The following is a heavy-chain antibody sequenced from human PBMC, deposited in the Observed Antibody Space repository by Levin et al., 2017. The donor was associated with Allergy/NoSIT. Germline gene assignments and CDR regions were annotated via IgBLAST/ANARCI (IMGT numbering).Heavy chain of an antibody. Sequence: GESLKISCAASGFTFSSYSMNWVRQAPGEGLEWVSYISYSSSTIYYADSVKGRFSISRDNAKNSLYLQMNSLRAEDTAVYYCARYSSGWVMDVWGKGTTVTVSS. V-gene: IGHV3-48*01. D-gene: IGHD6-19*01. CDR1: GFTFSSYS. CDR2: ISYSSSTI. CDR3: ARYSSGWVMDV. J-gene: IGHJ6*03.